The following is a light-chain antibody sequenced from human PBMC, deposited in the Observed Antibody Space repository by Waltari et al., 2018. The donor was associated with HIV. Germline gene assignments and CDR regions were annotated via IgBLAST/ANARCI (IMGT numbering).Light chain of an antibody. V-gene: IGKV1-9*01. CDR3: QQLHTYPLT. J-gene: IGKJ5*01. Sequence: DIQLTQSPSFLSASVGDRVTINCRASRDIATYLVWYQQKPGKAPRLLIHAASTLQSGVPSRCSGSGSGTEFTRTISSLQPEDFATYSCQQLHTYPLTFAQGTRVEIE. CDR1: RDIATY. CDR2: AAS.